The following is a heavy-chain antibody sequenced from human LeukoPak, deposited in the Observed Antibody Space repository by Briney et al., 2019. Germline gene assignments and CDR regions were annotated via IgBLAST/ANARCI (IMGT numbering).Heavy chain of an antibody. V-gene: IGHV3-30*04. Sequence: PGGSLRLSCAASGFTFSTYAMNWVRQAPGKGLEWVAVISYDGRQNYYADSVKGRFTISRDNSKNTLYLQMNSLRAEDTAVYYCAKNALQWELPDALDYWGQGTLVTVSS. D-gene: IGHD1-26*01. J-gene: IGHJ4*02. CDR2: ISYDGRQN. CDR3: AKNALQWELPDALDY. CDR1: GFTFSTYA.